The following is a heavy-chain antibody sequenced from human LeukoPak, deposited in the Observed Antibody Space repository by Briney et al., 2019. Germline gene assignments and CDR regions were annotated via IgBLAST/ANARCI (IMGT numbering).Heavy chain of an antibody. J-gene: IGHJ6*04. CDR3: ARGPSYYDILTGYYWYYYGMDV. Sequence: GGSLRLSCAASGFTFSSYWMSWVRQAPGKGLEWVVNIKQDGSEKYYVDSVKGRFTISRDNAKNSLYLQMNSLRAEDTAVYYCARGPSYYDILTGYYWYYYGMDVWGKGTTVTVSS. CDR2: IKQDGSEK. D-gene: IGHD3-9*01. V-gene: IGHV3-7*03. CDR1: GFTFSSYW.